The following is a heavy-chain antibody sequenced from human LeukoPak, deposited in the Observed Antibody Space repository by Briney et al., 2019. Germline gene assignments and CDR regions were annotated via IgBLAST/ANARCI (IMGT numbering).Heavy chain of an antibody. CDR3: ARSPYTSGWYGVGY. CDR1: GFTFSSYW. CDR2: IKQDGSEK. J-gene: IGHJ4*02. D-gene: IGHD6-19*01. Sequence: GGSLRLSCAASGFTFSSYWMSWVRQAPGKGLEWVANIKQDGSEKYYVDSVKGRFTISRDNAKNSLYMPLKRLRAEDTAVYYCARSPYTSGWYGVGYWGQGTLVTVSS. V-gene: IGHV3-7*01.